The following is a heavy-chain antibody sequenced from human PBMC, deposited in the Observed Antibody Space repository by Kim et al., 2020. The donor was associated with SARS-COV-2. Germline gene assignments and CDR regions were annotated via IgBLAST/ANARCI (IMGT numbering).Heavy chain of an antibody. Sequence: SVKVSCKASGGTFSSYAISWVRQAPGQGLEWMGRIIPILGIANYAQKFQGRVTITADKSTSTAYMELSSLRSEDTAVYYCARDSLRYDYGTQRDWFDPWGQGTLVTVSS. CDR1: GGTFSSYA. CDR3: ARDSLRYDYGTQRDWFDP. V-gene: IGHV1-69*04. D-gene: IGHD4-17*01. J-gene: IGHJ5*02. CDR2: IIPILGIA.